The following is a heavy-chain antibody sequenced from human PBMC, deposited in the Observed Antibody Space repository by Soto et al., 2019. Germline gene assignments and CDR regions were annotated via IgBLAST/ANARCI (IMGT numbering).Heavy chain of an antibody. D-gene: IGHD3-3*01. J-gene: IGHJ4*02. CDR1: GFTFSSYA. CDR2: ISGSGGST. CDR3: AKDLLTYYDFWRGYVTPIFDY. Sequence: GGSLRLSCAASGFTFSSYAMSWVRQAPGKGLEWVSAISGSGGSTYYADPVKGRFTISRDNSKNTLYLQMNSLRAEDTAVYYCAKDLLTYYDFWRGYVTPIFDYWGQGTLVTVSS. V-gene: IGHV3-23*01.